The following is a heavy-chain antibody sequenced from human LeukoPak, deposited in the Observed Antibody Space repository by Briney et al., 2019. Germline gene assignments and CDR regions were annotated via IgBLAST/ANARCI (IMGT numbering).Heavy chain of an antibody. J-gene: IGHJ4*02. D-gene: IGHD2-2*01. CDR3: ARVRSIVVVPAASEVGFDY. CDR2: IIPIFGIA. CDR1: GGTFISYA. Sequence: AASVKVSSKASGGTFISYAISWVRQAPGQGLEWMGRIIPIFGIANYAQKFQGRVTITADKSTSTAYMELSSLRSEDTAVYYCARVRSIVVVPAASEVGFDYWGQGTLVTVSS. V-gene: IGHV1-69*10.